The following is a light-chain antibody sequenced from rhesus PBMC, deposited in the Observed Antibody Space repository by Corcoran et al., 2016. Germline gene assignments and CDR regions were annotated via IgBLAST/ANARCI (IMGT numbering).Light chain of an antibody. J-gene: IGKJ4*01. CDR3: QHYFTTPLA. V-gene: IGKV1-25*01. CDR1: LGITND. Sequence: DIQMTQSPSSLSASVGDRVTITCRASLGITNDLAWYQQKPGESPKLLIYEASLLQGGIPSRFSGSGSGADFTLTISSLLSEDFGTYFCQHYFTTPLAFGGGTKVELK. CDR2: EAS.